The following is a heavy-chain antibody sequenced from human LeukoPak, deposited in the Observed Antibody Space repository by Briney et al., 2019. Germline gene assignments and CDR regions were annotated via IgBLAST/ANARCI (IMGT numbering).Heavy chain of an antibody. J-gene: IGHJ4*02. V-gene: IGHV3-30*04. CDR3: VSDSSGYYYRGYFDY. Sequence: GGSLRLSCAASGFTFSSYAMSWVRQAPGKGLEWVAVISYDGSNKYYADSVKGRFTISRDNSKNTLYLQMNSLRAEDTAVYYCVSDSSGYYYRGYFDYWGQGTLVTVSS. CDR2: ISYDGSNK. D-gene: IGHD3-22*01. CDR1: GFTFSSYA.